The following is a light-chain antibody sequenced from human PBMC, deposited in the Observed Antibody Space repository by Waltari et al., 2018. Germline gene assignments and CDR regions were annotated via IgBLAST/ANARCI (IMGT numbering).Light chain of an antibody. V-gene: IGLV2-23*01. CDR2: EAT. CDR3: CSYVGDVTWV. CDR1: SSDVGSYDL. J-gene: IGLJ3*02. Sequence: QSALTQPASVSGSPGQSITISCTGTSSDVGSYDLVSWYQHHPGTAPKLLIYEATQPPSGVSDRFSGSKSGNTASLTISGLQAEDEADYYCCSYVGDVTWVFGGGTKLTVL.